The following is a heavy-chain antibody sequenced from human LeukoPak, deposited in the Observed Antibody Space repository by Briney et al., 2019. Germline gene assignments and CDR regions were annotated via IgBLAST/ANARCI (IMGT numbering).Heavy chain of an antibody. CDR2: IWYDGSNK. CDR1: GFTVSSNS. D-gene: IGHD1-1*01. Sequence: GGSLRPSCAASGFTVSSNSMSWVRQAPGKGLEWVAVIWYDGSNKYYADSVKGRFTISRDNSKNTLFLQMNSLRAEDTAVYYCARCAERIHDPENYFDYWGQGTLVTVSS. J-gene: IGHJ4*02. CDR3: ARCAERIHDPENYFDY. V-gene: IGHV3-33*08.